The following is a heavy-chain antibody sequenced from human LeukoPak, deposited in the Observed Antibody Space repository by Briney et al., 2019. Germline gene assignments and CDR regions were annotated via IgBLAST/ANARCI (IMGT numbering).Heavy chain of an antibody. D-gene: IGHD3-10*01. CDR2: IYPGDSDT. V-gene: IGHV5-51*01. CDR3: ARHSLVPHYYGSGRGDYYYMDV. CDR1: GYNFSSHW. Sequence: KGGASLKISCTGSGYNFSSHWIVWVRQMPGKGLEGVGIIYPGDSDTRYSPSFQGQVTISADKSISTAYLQWSSLKASDTAMYYCARHSLVPHYYGSGRGDYYYMDVWGKGTTVTISS. J-gene: IGHJ6*03.